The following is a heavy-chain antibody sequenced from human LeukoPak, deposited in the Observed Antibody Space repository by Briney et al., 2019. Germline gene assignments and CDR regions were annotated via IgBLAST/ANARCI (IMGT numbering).Heavy chain of an antibody. J-gene: IGHJ4*01. D-gene: IGHD6-19*01. CDR2: LSGSGITT. CDR3: AKGIYSSGWSYFDC. CDR1: GFTFSHSA. Sequence: PGGSLRLSCAASGFTFSHSAMSWVRQAPGKGLEWASTLSGSGITTYYADSVKGRFTISRDNSKNTLYLQMNSLRAEDTAVYYCAKGIYSSGWSYFDCWGHGTLVTVSS. V-gene: IGHV3-23*01.